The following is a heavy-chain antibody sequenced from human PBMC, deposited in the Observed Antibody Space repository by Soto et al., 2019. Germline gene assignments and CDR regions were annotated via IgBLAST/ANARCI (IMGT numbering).Heavy chain of an antibody. CDR1: GGSISSSSYY. CDR2: IYYSGST. D-gene: IGHD6-19*01. CDR3: ARHIGSGWNSYYYGMDV. Sequence: RSLTCTVSGGSISSSSYYWGWIRQPPGKGLEWIGSIYYSGSTYYNPPLKSRVTISVDTSKNQFSLKLTSVTAADTAKYYCARHIGSGWNSYYYGMDVWGQGTTVTVSS. J-gene: IGHJ6*02. V-gene: IGHV4-39*01.